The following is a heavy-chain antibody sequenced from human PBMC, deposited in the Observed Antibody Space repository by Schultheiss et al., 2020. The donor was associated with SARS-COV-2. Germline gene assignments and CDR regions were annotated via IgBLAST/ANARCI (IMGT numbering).Heavy chain of an antibody. D-gene: IGHD2-15*01. CDR1: GGSISSYY. CDR2: INHSGST. J-gene: IGHJ6*03. V-gene: IGHV4-59*12. Sequence: SQTLSLTCTVSGGSISSYYWSWIRQPPGKGLEWIGEINHSGSTNYNPSLKSRVTISVDTSKNQFSLKLSSVTAADTAVYYCARDVGILPYYYMGVWGKGTTVTVSS. CDR3: ARDVGILPYYYMGV.